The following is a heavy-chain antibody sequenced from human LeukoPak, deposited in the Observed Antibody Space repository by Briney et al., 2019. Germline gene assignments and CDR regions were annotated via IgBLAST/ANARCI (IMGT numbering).Heavy chain of an antibody. V-gene: IGHV4-4*07. Sequence: SETLSLTCTVSGGSISSYYWSWIRQPAGKGLEWIGHIYTSGSTNYNPSLKSRVTISVDTSKNQFSLKLSSVTAADTAVYYCARREVVGAHFDYWGQGTLVTVSS. D-gene: IGHD1-26*01. J-gene: IGHJ4*02. CDR1: GGSISSYY. CDR2: IYTSGST. CDR3: ARREVVGAHFDY.